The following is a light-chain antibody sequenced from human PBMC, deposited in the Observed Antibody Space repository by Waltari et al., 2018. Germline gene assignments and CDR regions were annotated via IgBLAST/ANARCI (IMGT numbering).Light chain of an antibody. Sequence: QSALTQPASVSGSPGQSLTISCAGSSSDLGTYDFVTWYQQLPGTVPKLIFFDVNKRPSGISARFSGSKSGNTASLTISGLLPEDEADYFCLSYTTSYTWLFGGGTRVTVL. V-gene: IGLV2-14*03. CDR2: DVN. J-gene: IGLJ3*02. CDR3: LSYTTSYTWL. CDR1: SSDLGTYDF.